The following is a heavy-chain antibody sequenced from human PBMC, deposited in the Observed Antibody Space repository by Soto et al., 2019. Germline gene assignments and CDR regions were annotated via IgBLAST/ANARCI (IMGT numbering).Heavy chain of an antibody. J-gene: IGHJ4*02. CDR2: INAGNGNT. D-gene: IGHD6-13*01. V-gene: IGHV1-3*01. CDR3: AREDSSSWRAFDY. CDR1: GYTFTSYA. Sequence: ASVKVSCKASGYTFTSYAMHLVRQAPGQRLEWMGWINAGNGNTKYSQKFQGRVTITRDTSASTAYMELSSLRSEDTAVYYCAREDSSSWRAFDYWGQGTLVTVSS.